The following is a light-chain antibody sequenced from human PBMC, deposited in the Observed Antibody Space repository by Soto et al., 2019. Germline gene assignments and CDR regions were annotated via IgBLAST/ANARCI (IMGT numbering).Light chain of an antibody. V-gene: IGLV2-14*02. CDR2: EVS. J-gene: IGLJ2*01. Sequence: QSALTQPASVSGSPGQSITISCIGTRDDVGRYNLVSWYQHHPGKDPKVVIYEVSNRPSGVSNRFSGSKSGNTASLTISGLQAEDEADYYCSSYTSSSTLVFGGGTKLTVL. CDR1: RDDVGRYNL. CDR3: SSYTSSSTLV.